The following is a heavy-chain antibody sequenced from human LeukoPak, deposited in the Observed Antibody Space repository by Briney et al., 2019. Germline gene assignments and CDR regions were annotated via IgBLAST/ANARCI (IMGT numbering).Heavy chain of an antibody. J-gene: IGHJ5*02. CDR3: AISPRSALDWFDP. CDR1: GYTFTSYD. V-gene: IGHV1-8*01. CDR2: MNPNSGNT. D-gene: IGHD3-16*01. Sequence: GASVKVSCKAPGYTFTSYDINWVRQATGQGLEWMGWMNPNSGNTGYAQKFQGRVTMTRNTSISTAYMELSSLRSEDTAVYYCAISPRSALDWFDPWGQGTLVIVSS.